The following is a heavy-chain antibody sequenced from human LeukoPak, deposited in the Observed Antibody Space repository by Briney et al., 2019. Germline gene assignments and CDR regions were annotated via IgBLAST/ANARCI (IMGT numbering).Heavy chain of an antibody. CDR2: ISYDGGNK. V-gene: IGHV3-30*18. J-gene: IGHJ4*02. CDR1: GFTFSSYG. Sequence: GGSLRLSCAASGFTFSSYGMHWVRQAPGKGLEWVAVISYDGGNKYYADSVKGRFTISRDNSKNTLYLQMNSLRAEDTAVYYCAKDIGSGSYSPGYWGQGTLVTVSS. CDR3: AKDIGSGSYSPGY. D-gene: IGHD1-26*01.